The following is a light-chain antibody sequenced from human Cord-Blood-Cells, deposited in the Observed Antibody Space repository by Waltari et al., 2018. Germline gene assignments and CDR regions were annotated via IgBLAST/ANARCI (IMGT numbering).Light chain of an antibody. J-gene: IGLJ2*01. CDR1: SSDVGGYNY. CDR2: DVS. CDR3: SSYTSSSLV. V-gene: IGLV2-14*01. Sequence: QSALTQPASVSGSPGQSITISCPGTSSDVGGYNYVSWYQQNPGKAPKLMIYDVSNRPSGVSNRFSGSKSGNTASLTISGLQAEDEADYYCSSYTSSSLVFGGGTKLTVL.